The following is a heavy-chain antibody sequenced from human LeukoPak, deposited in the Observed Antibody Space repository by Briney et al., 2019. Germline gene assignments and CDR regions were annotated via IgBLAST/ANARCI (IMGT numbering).Heavy chain of an antibody. V-gene: IGHV3-21*01. J-gene: IGHJ4*02. D-gene: IGHD2-8*01. CDR1: GFTFSSYS. CDR2: ISSSSSYI. CDR3: ARSPHCTNGVCYTFPDY. Sequence: GGSLRLSCAASGFTFSSYSMNWVRQAPGKGLEWVSSISSSSSYIYYADSVKGRFTISRDNAKNSLYLQMNSLRAEDTAVYYCARSPHCTNGVCYTFPDYWGQGTLVTVSS.